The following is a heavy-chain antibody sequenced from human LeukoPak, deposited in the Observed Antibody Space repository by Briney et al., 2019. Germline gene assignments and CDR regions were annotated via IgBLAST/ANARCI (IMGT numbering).Heavy chain of an antibody. J-gene: IGHJ3*02. CDR3: ATDYDSSGPLEGAFDI. V-gene: IGHV3-23*01. D-gene: IGHD3-22*01. CDR2: INDNGGST. CDR1: GFTFSNYA. Sequence: GGSLRLSCAVSGFTFSNYAMSWVRQAPGKGLEWVSSINDNGGSTYSADSVKGRFTISRDNSKNTLYLQMNSLRAEDTAVYYCATDYDSSGPLEGAFDIWGQGTMVTVSS.